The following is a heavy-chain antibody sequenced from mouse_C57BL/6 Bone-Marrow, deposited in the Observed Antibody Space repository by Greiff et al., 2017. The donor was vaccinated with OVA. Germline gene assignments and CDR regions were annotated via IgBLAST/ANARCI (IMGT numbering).Heavy chain of an antibody. Sequence: EVKLVDSGGGLVQSGRSLRLSCATSGFTFSDFYMEWVRQAPGKGLEWIAASRNKANDYTTEYSASVKGRFIVSRDTSQSILYLQMNALRAEDTAIYYCARDDYYWYVDVWGTGTTVTVSS. CDR1: GFTFSDFY. J-gene: IGHJ1*03. V-gene: IGHV7-1*01. CDR2: SRNKANDYTT. CDR3: ARDDYYWYVDV.